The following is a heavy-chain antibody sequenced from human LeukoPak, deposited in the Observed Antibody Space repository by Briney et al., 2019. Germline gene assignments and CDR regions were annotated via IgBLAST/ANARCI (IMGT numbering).Heavy chain of an antibody. J-gene: IGHJ5*02. Sequence: SETLSLTCAVSGYSISSGYYWGWIRQPPGKGLEWIGSIYHSGSTYYNPSLKSRVTISVDTSKNQFSLKLSSVTAADTAVYYCARDSSGYYDEHNWFDHWGQGTLVTVSS. CDR2: IYHSGST. V-gene: IGHV4-38-2*01. CDR3: ARDSSGYYDEHNWFDH. CDR1: GYSISSGYY. D-gene: IGHD3-22*01.